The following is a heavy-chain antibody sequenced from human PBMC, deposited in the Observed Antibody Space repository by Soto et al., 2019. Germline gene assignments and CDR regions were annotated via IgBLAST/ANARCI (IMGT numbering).Heavy chain of an antibody. Sequence: QVQLVESGGGVVQPGRSLRLSCAASGFTFSSYGMHWVRQAPGKGLEWVAVISYDGSNKYYADSVKGRFTISRDNSKNTLYLQMNSLRAEDTAVYYCAKDSYKVMVTPECDYWGQGTLVTVSS. D-gene: IGHD2-21*02. CDR3: AKDSYKVMVTPECDY. J-gene: IGHJ4*02. CDR1: GFTFSSYG. V-gene: IGHV3-30*18. CDR2: ISYDGSNK.